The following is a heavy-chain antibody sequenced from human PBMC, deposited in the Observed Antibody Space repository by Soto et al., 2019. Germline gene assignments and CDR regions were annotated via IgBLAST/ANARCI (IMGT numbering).Heavy chain of an antibody. CDR2: IYTSGST. D-gene: IGHD3-3*01. CDR1: GGSISSYY. Sequence: PSETLSLTCTVSGGSISSYYWSWIRQPAGKGLEWIGRIYTSGSTNYNPSLKSRVTMSVDTSKNQFSLKLSSVTAADTAVYYCARENTHDFWSGYLGVYYYCMDVWGQGTTVTVSS. J-gene: IGHJ6*02. CDR3: ARENTHDFWSGYLGVYYYCMDV. V-gene: IGHV4-4*07.